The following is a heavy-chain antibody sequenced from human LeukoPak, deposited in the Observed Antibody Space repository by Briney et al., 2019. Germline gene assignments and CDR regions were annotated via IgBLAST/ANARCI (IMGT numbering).Heavy chain of an antibody. J-gene: IGHJ3*02. D-gene: IGHD2-2*01. CDR3: ARVLGYCSSTSCREDAFDI. V-gene: IGHV4-39*07. Sequence: PSETLSLTCTVSGGSISSSSYYWGWIRQPPGKGLEWIGSIYYSGSTYYNPSLKSRVTISVDTSKNQFSLKLSSVTAADTAVYYCARVLGYCSSTSCREDAFDIWGQGTMVTVSS. CDR1: GGSISSSSYY. CDR2: IYYSGST.